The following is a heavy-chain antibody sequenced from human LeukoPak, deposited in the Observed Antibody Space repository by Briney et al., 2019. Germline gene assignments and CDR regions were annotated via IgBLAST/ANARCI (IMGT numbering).Heavy chain of an antibody. V-gene: IGHV1-18*01. CDR2: ISGYNGNT. J-gene: IGHJ6*02. Sequence: ASVTVSFTASGYTFPMYGLRWLRQAPGQGMEGVGWISGYNGNTNYAQKVQGRVTMTTDTATSTGYMELRSLRSDDTAVYYCERDVLTGYLGIYCYGMDVWGQGTTVTVSS. CDR1: GYTFPMYG. CDR3: ERDVLTGYLGIYCYGMDV. D-gene: IGHD3-9*01.